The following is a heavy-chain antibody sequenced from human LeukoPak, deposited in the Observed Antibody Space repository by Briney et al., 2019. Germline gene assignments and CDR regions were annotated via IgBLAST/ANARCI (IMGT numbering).Heavy chain of an antibody. CDR3: ARDRDSSSWYREAFDI. J-gene: IGHJ3*02. D-gene: IGHD6-13*01. Sequence: GGSLRLSCAASGFTFSSYAMSWVRQAPGKGLEWVSAISGSGGSTYYADSVKGRFTISRDNSKNTLYLQMNSLRAEDTAVYYCARDRDSSSWYREAFDIWGQGTMVTVSS. CDR1: GFTFSSYA. V-gene: IGHV3-23*01. CDR2: ISGSGGST.